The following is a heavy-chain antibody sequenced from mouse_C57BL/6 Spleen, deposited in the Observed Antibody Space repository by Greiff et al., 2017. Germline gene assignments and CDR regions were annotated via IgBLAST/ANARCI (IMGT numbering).Heavy chain of an antibody. V-gene: IGHV1-22*01. CDR3: ARRGAMGWLLRYFDV. CDR1: GYTFTDYN. Sequence: VQLQQSGPELVKPGASVKMSCKASGYTFTDYNMHWVKQSHGKSLEWIGYINPNNGGTSYNQKFKGKATLTVNKSSSSAYMELRSLTSEDSAVYYCARRGAMGWLLRYFDVWGTGTTVTVSS. J-gene: IGHJ1*03. CDR2: INPNNGGT. D-gene: IGHD2-3*01.